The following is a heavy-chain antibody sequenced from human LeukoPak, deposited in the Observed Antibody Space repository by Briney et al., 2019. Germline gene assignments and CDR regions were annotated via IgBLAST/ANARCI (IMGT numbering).Heavy chain of an antibody. CDR2: VYYGGRP. Sequence: SETLSLTCTVSGGSITSDNFYWGWIRQPPGKGLEWVGSVYYGGRPYYNPSLTSRVTMSVDTSENQFSLKLTSLTAADTAVYYCARVNDCSRASCFTSWFDPWSQGTLVTVSP. CDR1: GGSITSDNFY. D-gene: IGHD2-2*02. CDR3: ARVNDCSRASCFTSWFDP. J-gene: IGHJ5*02. V-gene: IGHV4-39*07.